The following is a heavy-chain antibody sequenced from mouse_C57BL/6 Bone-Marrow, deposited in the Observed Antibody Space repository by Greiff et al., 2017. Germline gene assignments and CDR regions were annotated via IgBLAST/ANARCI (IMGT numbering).Heavy chain of an antibody. V-gene: IGHV2-4*01. J-gene: IGHJ3*01. CDR2: LWSGGST. Sequence: QVQLKQSGPGLVQPSQSLSITCTVSGFSLTSYGVHWVRQPTGKGLEWLGVLWSGGSTNYNAAFISRLSISKDNSKSQVFFKMNSLQADDTAIYYCAKMVEAWFAYWGQGTLVTVSA. D-gene: IGHD2-2*01. CDR3: AKMVEAWFAY. CDR1: GFSLTSYG.